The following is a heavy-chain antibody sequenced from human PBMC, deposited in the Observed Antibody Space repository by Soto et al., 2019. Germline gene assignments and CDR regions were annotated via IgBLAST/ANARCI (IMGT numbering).Heavy chain of an antibody. J-gene: IGHJ3*02. V-gene: IGHV3-15*01. CDR3: TTDDDIVVVPAARSHAFDI. CDR2: IKSKTDGGTT. Sequence: GGSLRLSCAASGFTFSNAWMSWVRQAPGKGPEWVGRIKSKTDGGTTDYAAPVKGRFTISRDDSKNTLYLQMNSLKTEDTAVYYCTTDDDIVVVPAARSHAFDIWGQGTMVTVSS. D-gene: IGHD2-2*01. CDR1: GFTFSNAW.